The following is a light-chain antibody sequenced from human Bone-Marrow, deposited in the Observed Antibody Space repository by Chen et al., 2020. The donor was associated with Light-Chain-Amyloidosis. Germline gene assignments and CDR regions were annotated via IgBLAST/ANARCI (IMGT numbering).Light chain of an antibody. V-gene: IGKV1-39*01. Sequence: DIQMTPSPSSLSASVRDRVAITCRASESISTYLNWYQQRPGEAPKLLIYAGSTLHSGVPSRFSGSGSGTDFTLTISGPQPEDSATYYCQQSFTLPQTFGPGTKLEIK. J-gene: IGKJ2*01. CDR2: AGS. CDR3: QQSFTLPQT. CDR1: ESISTY.